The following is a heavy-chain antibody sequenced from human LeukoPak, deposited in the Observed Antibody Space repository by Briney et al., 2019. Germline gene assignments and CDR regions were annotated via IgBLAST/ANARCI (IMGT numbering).Heavy chain of an antibody. CDR2: INPNSGGT. CDR1: GYTFSDSY. D-gene: IGHD2-2*01. V-gene: IGHV1-2*02. CDR3: ATRGDYCSTTSCYAF. Sequence: ASVKVSCKASGYTFSDSYMHWVRQAPGQGLEWMGWINPNSGGTNYAQKFQGRVTMTRDTSSFTAYMELSWLRSDDTAVYYCATRGDYCSTTSCYAFWSQGALVTVSS. J-gene: IGHJ4*02.